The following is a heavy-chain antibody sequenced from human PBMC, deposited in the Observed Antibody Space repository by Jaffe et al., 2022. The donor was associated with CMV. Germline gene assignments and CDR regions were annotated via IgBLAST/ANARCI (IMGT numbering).Heavy chain of an antibody. J-gene: IGHJ4*02. D-gene: IGHD2-2*01. CDR2: IYYSGST. Sequence: QLQLQESGPGLVKPSETLSLTCTVSGGSISSSSYYWGWIRQPPGKGLEWIGSIYYSGSTYYNPSLKSRVTISVDTSKNQFSLKLSSVTAADTAVYYCARRVGGSPTQYYFDYWGQGTLVTVSS. CDR1: GGSISSSSYY. V-gene: IGHV4-39*01. CDR3: ARRVGGSPTQYYFDY.